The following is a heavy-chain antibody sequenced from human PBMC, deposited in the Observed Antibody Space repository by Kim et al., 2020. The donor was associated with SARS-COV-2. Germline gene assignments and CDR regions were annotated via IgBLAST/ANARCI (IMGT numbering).Heavy chain of an antibody. D-gene: IGHD6-13*01. CDR1: SDSISSYY. CDR3: TRSEVPGSWHQFDY. Sequence: SETLSLTCTVSSDSISSYYWSWIRQLPGKGLEWLGYIYYSGSTDYNPSLKSRVTISWDTSKNQVSLDVTSVSAADTAGYYCTRSEVPGSWHQFDYWGQG. V-gene: IGHV4-59*01. J-gene: IGHJ4*02. CDR2: IYYSGST.